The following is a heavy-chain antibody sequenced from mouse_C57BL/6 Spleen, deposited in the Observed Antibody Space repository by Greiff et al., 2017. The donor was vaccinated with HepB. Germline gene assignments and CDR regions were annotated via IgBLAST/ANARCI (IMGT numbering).Heavy chain of an antibody. V-gene: IGHV1-55*01. CDR3: ARWRYYGSSSYAMDY. D-gene: IGHD1-1*01. J-gene: IGHJ4*01. Sequence: VQLQQPGAELVKPGASVKMSCKASGYTFTSYWITWVKQRPGQGLEWIGDIYPGSGSTNYNEKFKSKATLTVDTSSSTAYMQLSSLTSEDSAVYYCARWRYYGSSSYAMDYWGQGTSVTVSS. CDR2: IYPGSGST. CDR1: GYTFTSYW.